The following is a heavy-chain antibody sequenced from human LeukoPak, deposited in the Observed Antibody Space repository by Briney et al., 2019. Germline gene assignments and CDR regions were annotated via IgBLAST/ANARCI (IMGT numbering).Heavy chain of an antibody. CDR3: ARESKGGYSYGLRYYYDSSGYTFVDY. CDR1: GYTFTGYY. V-gene: IGHV1-2*06. D-gene: IGHD3-22*01. CDR2: INPNSGGT. J-gene: IGHJ4*02. Sequence: ASVKVSCKASGYTFTGYYMHWVRQAPGQGLEWMGRINPNSGGTNYAQKFQGRVTMTRDTSISTAYMELSRLRSDDTAVYYRARESKGGYSYGLRYYYDSSGYTFVDYWGQGTLVTVSS.